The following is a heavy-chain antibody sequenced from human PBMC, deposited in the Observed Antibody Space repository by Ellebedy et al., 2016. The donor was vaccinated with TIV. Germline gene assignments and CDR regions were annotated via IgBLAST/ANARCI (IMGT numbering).Heavy chain of an antibody. CDR1: GFTVRSNC. CDR2: IDSGDST. J-gene: IGHJ4*02. V-gene: IGHV3-53*01. Sequence: GGSLRLXCAASGFTVRSNCMTWVRQAPGKGLQWVPVIDSGDSTYYADSVKGRFTVSRYNSKNTLYLQMNSLRAEDTAVYYCATRAIPYSSIWYYFDYWGQGTLVTVSS. CDR3: ATRAIPYSSIWYYFDY. D-gene: IGHD6-13*01.